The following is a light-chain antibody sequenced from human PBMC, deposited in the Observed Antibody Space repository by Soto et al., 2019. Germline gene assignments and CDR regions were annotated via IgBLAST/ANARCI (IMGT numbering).Light chain of an antibody. CDR1: QSISSW. Sequence: DIQMTQSPSTLSASVGDRVTITCRASQSISSWLAWYQQKPGKAPKLLIYKASSLESGVPSRFSGSGSGTEFTLTISSLQPDDFATYYCQQYETDWTFGQGTKVDI. CDR2: KAS. J-gene: IGKJ1*01. CDR3: QQYETDWT. V-gene: IGKV1-5*03.